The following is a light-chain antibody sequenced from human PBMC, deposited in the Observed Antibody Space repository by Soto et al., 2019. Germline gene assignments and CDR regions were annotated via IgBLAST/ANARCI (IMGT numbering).Light chain of an antibody. Sequence: EIVLTQSPGTLSLSPGERATLSCRASQSVSSSYLAWYQQKPGQAPRLLMYGASSSATGIPDRFSGSGFGTDFTLTISRLEPEDFAVYFCQQYGTSPRTFGHGTKLEI. J-gene: IGKJ2*01. CDR2: GAS. CDR1: QSVSSSY. CDR3: QQYGTSPRT. V-gene: IGKV3-20*01.